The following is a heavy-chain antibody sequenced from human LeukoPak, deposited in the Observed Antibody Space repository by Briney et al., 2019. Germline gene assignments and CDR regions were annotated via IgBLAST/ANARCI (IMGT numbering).Heavy chain of an antibody. CDR2: ISPKNGDT. Sequence: ASVKVSCKASTYDFSDYTINWVRQAPGPGLEWMGWISPKNGDTNPAQRFQGRVTMTTETSTTTAYMDLRNLTSDDTAVYFCARGPLYGDYYSDVWGQGTLVTVSS. D-gene: IGHD4-17*01. V-gene: IGHV1-18*01. CDR3: ARGPLYGDYYSDV. J-gene: IGHJ4*02. CDR1: TYDFSDYT.